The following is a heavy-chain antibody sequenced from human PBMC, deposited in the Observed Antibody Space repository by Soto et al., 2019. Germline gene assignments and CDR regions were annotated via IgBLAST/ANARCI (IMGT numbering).Heavy chain of an antibody. V-gene: IGHV3-49*04. CDR2: IRSKAYGGTT. D-gene: IGHD2-8*01. Sequence: LRLSCTASGFTFGDYAMSWVRQAPGKGLEWVGFIRSKAYGGTTEYAASVKGRFTISRDDSKSIAYLQMNSLKTEDTAVYYCTREVVLMVYASNYYGMDVWGQGTTVTVSS. J-gene: IGHJ6*02. CDR1: GFTFGDYA. CDR3: TREVVLMVYASNYYGMDV.